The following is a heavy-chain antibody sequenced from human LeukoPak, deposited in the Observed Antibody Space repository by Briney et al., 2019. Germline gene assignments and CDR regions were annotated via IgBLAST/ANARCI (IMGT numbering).Heavy chain of an antibody. J-gene: IGHJ5*02. V-gene: IGHV4-59*08. CDR3: ARGRVPAAMRVFDP. Sequence: SETLSLTCTVSGGSIRNYYWSWIRQPPGKGLVWIGYIYDSGSTNYNPSLKSRVTISVDTSKNQFSLKLSSVTAADTAVYYCARGRVPAAMRVFDPWGQGTLVTVSS. D-gene: IGHD2-2*01. CDR1: GGSIRNYY. CDR2: IYDSGST.